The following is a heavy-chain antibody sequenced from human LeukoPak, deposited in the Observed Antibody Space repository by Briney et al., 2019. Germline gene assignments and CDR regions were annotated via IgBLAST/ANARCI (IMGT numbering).Heavy chain of an antibody. V-gene: IGHV3-48*02. Sequence: GGSLRLSCETSGFMFSTYSMNWVRQAPGKGLEWVSYIDSSSSTKYYADSVTGRFTISRDNAKRSLYLQMNSLRDEDTAVYYCARDRSDYGDYFDSWGQGTLVTVSP. CDR1: GFMFSTYS. CDR2: IDSSSSTK. D-gene: IGHD4-17*01. J-gene: IGHJ4*02. CDR3: ARDRSDYGDYFDS.